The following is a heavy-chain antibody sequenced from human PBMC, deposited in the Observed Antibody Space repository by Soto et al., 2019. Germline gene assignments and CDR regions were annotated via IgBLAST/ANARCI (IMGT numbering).Heavy chain of an antibody. CDR1: GGSFSGYY. CDR3: ARGGGYCSSTSCYRWGYYFDY. V-gene: IGHV4-34*01. CDR2: INHSGST. D-gene: IGHD2-2*02. J-gene: IGHJ4*02. Sequence: SETLSLTCAVYGGSFSGYYWSWIRQPPGKGLEWIGEINHSGSTNYNPSLKSRVTISVDTSKNQFSLKLSSVTAADTAVYYCARGGGYCSSTSCYRWGYYFDYWGQGTLVT.